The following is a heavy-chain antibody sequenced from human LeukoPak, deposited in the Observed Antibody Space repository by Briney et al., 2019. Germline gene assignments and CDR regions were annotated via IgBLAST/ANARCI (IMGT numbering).Heavy chain of an antibody. CDR3: ARESTSWYFDL. V-gene: IGHV3-53*01. J-gene: IGHJ2*01. Sequence: GGSLRLSCAASGFTVSSNYMSWVRQAPGKGLEWVSVIYSGGSTYYADSVKGRFTISRDNSKNTQYLQMNSLRAEDTAVYYCARESTSWYFDLWGRGTLVTVSS. D-gene: IGHD2-2*01. CDR1: GFTVSSNY. CDR2: IYSGGST.